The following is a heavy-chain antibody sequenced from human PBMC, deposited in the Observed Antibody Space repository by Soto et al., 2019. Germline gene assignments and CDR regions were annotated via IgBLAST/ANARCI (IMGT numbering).Heavy chain of an antibody. J-gene: IGHJ4*02. Sequence: EVQLVESGGGLVKPGGSLRLSCAASGFTFSSAWMTWVRQAPGKGLEWVGHIKTKNEGEIGNYAAPVRGRFSISRDDSETTVYMQMNSLNTEDTAVYYCAADTPYSGGGEVDYWGQGTLVTVSS. CDR2: IKTKNEGEIG. D-gene: IGHD3-16*01. CDR1: GFTFSSAW. CDR3: AADTPYSGGGEVDY. V-gene: IGHV3-15*01.